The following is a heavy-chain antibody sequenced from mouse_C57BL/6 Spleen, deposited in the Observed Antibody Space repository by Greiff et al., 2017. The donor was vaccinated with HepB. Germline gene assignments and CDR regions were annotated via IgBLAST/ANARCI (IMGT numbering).Heavy chain of an antibody. D-gene: IGHD4-1*01. Sequence: QVHVKQSGPGLVQPSQSLSITCTVSGFSLTSYGVHWVRQSPGKGLEWLGVIWSGGSTDYNAAFISRLSISKDNSKIQVFFKMNSLQADDTAIYYCARNREELGLSLDYWGQGTTLTVSS. CDR2: IWSGGST. V-gene: IGHV2-2*01. CDR1: GFSLTSYG. CDR3: ARNREELGLSLDY. J-gene: IGHJ2*01.